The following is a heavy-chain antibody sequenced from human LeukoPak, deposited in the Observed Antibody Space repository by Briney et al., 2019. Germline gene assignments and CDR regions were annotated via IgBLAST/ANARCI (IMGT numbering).Heavy chain of an antibody. Sequence: GRSLRLSCAASGFTFSSYGMHWVRQAPGKGLEWVAVMSFDGSHTYYADSVKGRFTISRENSKNTLYLQMNSLRAEDTAVYYCAKERVDWRYFDYWGQGTLVTVSS. CDR1: GFTFSSYG. CDR3: AKERVDWRYFDY. CDR2: MSFDGSHT. J-gene: IGHJ4*02. D-gene: IGHD3-9*01. V-gene: IGHV3-30*18.